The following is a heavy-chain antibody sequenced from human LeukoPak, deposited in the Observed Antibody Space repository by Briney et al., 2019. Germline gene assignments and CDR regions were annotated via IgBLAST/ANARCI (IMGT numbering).Heavy chain of an antibody. CDR1: GFTFSSYG. CDR3: ARADYYGSGSYDY. D-gene: IGHD3-10*01. J-gene: IGHJ4*02. V-gene: IGHV3-33*08. CDR2: IWYDGSNK. Sequence: PGGSLRLSCAASGFTFSSYGMHWVRQAPGKGLEWVAVIWYDGSNKYYADSVKGRFTISRDNSKNTLYLQMNSLRAEDTAVYYCARADYYGSGSYDYWGQGTLVTVSS.